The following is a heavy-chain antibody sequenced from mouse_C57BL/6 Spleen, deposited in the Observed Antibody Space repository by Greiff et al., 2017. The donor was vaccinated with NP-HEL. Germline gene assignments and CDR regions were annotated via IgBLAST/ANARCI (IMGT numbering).Heavy chain of an antibody. V-gene: IGHV5-15*01. D-gene: IGHD2-4*01. CDR3: ARRGDYDGYYAMDY. CDR1: GFTFSDYG. Sequence: EVKLQESGGGLVQPGGSLKLSCAASGFTFSDYGMAWVRQAPRKGPEWVAFISNLAYSIYYADTVTGRFTIARENAKNTLYLEMSSLRSEDTAMYYCARRGDYDGYYAMDYWGQGTSVTVSS. J-gene: IGHJ4*01. CDR2: ISNLAYSI.